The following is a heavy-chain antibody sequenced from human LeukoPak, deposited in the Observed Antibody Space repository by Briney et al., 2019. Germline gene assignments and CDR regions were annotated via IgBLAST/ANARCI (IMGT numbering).Heavy chain of an antibody. Sequence: QAGGSLRLSCAASGFTFSSYGMHWVRQAPGKGLEWVAVISYDGSNKYFADSVKGRFTISRDNSKNTLYLQMNSLRAADTAVYYCAKDGGGWRQLSIDYWGQGTLVAVSS. CDR2: ISYDGSNK. CDR1: GFTFSSYG. V-gene: IGHV3-30*19. D-gene: IGHD5-24*01. CDR3: AKDGGGWRQLSIDY. J-gene: IGHJ4*02.